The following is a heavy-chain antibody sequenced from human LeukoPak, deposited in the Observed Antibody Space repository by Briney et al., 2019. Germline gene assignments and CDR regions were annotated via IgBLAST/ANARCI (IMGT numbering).Heavy chain of an antibody. CDR3: GRQGYTASHYFFDY. CDR1: SGSIRSYY. V-gene: IGHV4-4*07. Sequence: SETLSLTCTVSSGSIRSYYWGWVRQAPGKGLEWIGRIYTTGTTQYDPSLKSRVTMSVDTSTNQFSLNLRSMTAADTAVYYCGRQGYTASHYFFDYWSQGTLVAVS. CDR2: IYTTGTT. J-gene: IGHJ4*02. D-gene: IGHD2-2*02.